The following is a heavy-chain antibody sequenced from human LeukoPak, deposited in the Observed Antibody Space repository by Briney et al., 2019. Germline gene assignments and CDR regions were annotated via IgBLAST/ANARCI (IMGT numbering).Heavy chain of an antibody. CDR1: GYTFTTYG. CDR3: ARDQGDSSSWYRSYYYYMDV. D-gene: IGHD6-13*01. Sequence: ASVKVSCKASGYTFTTYGISWVRQAPGQGLEWMGWINPNSGGTNYAQKFQGRVTMTRDTSISTAYMELSRLRSDDTAVYYCARDQGDSSSWYRSYYYYMDVWGKGTTVTVSS. CDR2: INPNSGGT. J-gene: IGHJ6*03. V-gene: IGHV1-2*02.